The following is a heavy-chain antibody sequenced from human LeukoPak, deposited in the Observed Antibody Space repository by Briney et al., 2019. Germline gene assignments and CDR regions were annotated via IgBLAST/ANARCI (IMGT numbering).Heavy chain of an antibody. CDR2: ISISGGSK. V-gene: IGHV3-23*01. CDR3: AKDRDLLFAHCWFHL. Sequence: LSXXXSXXXFSXXAXXWVRQAPGKGLEWVGGISISGGSKYYADSVKGRFTISRDNSKNTLYLQMNRLRAEDTAVYFCAKDRDLLFAHCWFHLWGQGTLVTLSS. CDR1: XXXFSXXA. J-gene: IGHJ5*02. D-gene: IGHD3-10*01.